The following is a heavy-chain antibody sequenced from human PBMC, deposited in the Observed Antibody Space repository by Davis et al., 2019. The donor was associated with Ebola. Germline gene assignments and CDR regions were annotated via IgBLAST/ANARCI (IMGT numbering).Heavy chain of an antibody. Sequence: SVKVSCKASGGTFSTYTISWVRQAPGQGLEWMGRIIPIFGISDYAQKFQGRVTITADRTTSTAYMELSSLSSEDTAVYYCARMVGSSGGSTYGYDYWGQGTLVTVSS. D-gene: IGHD5-18*01. CDR3: ARMVGSSGGSTYGYDY. CDR1: GGTFSTYT. J-gene: IGHJ4*02. V-gene: IGHV1-69*02. CDR2: IIPIFGIS.